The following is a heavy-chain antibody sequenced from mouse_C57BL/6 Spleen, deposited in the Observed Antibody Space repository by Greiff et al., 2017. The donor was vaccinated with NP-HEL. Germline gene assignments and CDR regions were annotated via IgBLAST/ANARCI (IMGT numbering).Heavy chain of an antibody. CDR3: ARDGVGLSLFAY. J-gene: IGHJ3*01. Sequence: EVKLMESGGGLVKPGGSLKLSCAASGFTFSSYAMSWVRQTPEKRLEWVATISDGGSYTYYPDNVKGRFTISRDNAKNNLYLQMSHLKSEDTAMYYCARDGVGLSLFAYWGQGTLVTVSA. CDR1: GFTFSSYA. CDR2: ISDGGSYT. V-gene: IGHV5-4*01. D-gene: IGHD3-3*01.